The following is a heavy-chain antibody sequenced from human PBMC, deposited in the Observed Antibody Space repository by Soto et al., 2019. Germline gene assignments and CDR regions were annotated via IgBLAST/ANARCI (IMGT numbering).Heavy chain of an antibody. CDR3: ARVEYYYYYMYV. J-gene: IGHJ6*03. CDR2: IYYSGST. Sequence: PSETLSLTCTVSGGSISSYYWSWIRQPPGKGLEWIGYIYYSGSTNYNPSLKSRVTISVDTSKNQFSLKLSSVTAADTAVYYCARVEYYYYYMYVWGKGTTVTVSS. CDR1: GGSISSYY. V-gene: IGHV4-59*01.